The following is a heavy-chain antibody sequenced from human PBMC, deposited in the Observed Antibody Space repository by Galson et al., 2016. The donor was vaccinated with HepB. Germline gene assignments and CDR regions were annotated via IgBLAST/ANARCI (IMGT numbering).Heavy chain of an antibody. CDR1: GFTFGNAW. D-gene: IGHD7-27*01. Sequence: SLRLSCAASGFTFGNAWMNLVRQAPGKGLEWVGRIRSNNDGGTTDYASPVQGRFTISRDDAKNTLYLQMNSLKSDDTALYYCGAWAAYWGQGTLVTVSS. CDR2: IRSNNDGGTT. J-gene: IGHJ4*02. CDR3: GAWAAY. V-gene: IGHV3-15*05.